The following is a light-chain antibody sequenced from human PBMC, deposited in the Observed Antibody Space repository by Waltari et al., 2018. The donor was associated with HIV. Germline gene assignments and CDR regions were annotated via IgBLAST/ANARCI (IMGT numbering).Light chain of an antibody. CDR3: QVWDSSTDQRV. CDR2: YDS. J-gene: IGLJ2*01. CDR1: NTGSKS. Sequence: SYVLTQSPSVSVAPGKTARITCGGNNTGSKSVHGYRQKPGQAPELVISYDSDRPSGIPELFSGSNSGNTATLTISRVEAGDEADYYCQVWDSSTDQRVFGGGTKLTVL. V-gene: IGLV3-21*04.